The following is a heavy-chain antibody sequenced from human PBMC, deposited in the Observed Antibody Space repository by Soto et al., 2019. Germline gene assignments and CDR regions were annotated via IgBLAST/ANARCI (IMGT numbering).Heavy chain of an antibody. J-gene: IGHJ6*03. CDR1: GGSISSHS. V-gene: IGHV4-59*08. D-gene: IGHD3-3*01. CDR3: ARSYNDFWSGSYYYYMDV. CDR2: VSYSGST. Sequence: PSETLSLTCTVSGGSISSHSWTWIRQPPGKGLEWIGHVSYSGSTNYNPYLKSRVTISVDTSEKQFSLKLTFVTAADTAKYYCARSYNDFWSGSYYYYMDVWGKGTTVTVSS.